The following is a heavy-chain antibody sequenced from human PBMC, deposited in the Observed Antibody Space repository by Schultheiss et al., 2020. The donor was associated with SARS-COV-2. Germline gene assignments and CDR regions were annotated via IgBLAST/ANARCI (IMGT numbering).Heavy chain of an antibody. CDR2: ISGSGGST. Sequence: GESLKISCAASGFTFSSYAMSWVRQAPGKGLEWVSAISGSGGSTYYADSVKGRFTISRDNSKNTLYLQMNSLRAEDTAVYYCARDRNYYDSSGYSLGYWGQGTLVTVSS. CDR1: GFTFSSYA. J-gene: IGHJ4*02. V-gene: IGHV3-23*01. CDR3: ARDRNYYDSSGYSLGY. D-gene: IGHD3-22*01.